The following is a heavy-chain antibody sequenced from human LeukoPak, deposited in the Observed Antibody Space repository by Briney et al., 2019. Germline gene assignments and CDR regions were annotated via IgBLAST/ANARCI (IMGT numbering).Heavy chain of an antibody. CDR2: IDVDERTT. D-gene: IGHD2-15*01. V-gene: IGHV3-74*01. J-gene: IGHJ6*02. CDR1: GFTFETHY. CDR3: ARDIVVAAATPGFYYYGMDV. Sequence: QPGGSLRLSCVASGFTFETHYMHWVRQGPGKGLVWVSRIDVDERTTDYADSVRGRFTISRDGAKNTLYLQMNSLRAEDTAVYYCARDIVVAAATPGFYYYGMDVWGQGTTVTVSS.